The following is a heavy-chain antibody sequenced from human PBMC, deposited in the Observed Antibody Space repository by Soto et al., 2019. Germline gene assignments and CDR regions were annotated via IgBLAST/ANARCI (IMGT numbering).Heavy chain of an antibody. Sequence: QVQLQESGPGLLKPSQTLSLTCTVSGTSISSTHHYWSWIRQSPRKGLKWIGYIYYTGSTYYNPYLESRVIISGDTSNNHFSLKVDAMAAADTAVYFCASGVGDDYNQRYHGMDVCGAVTTFIVSS. D-gene: IGHD4-4*01. CDR2: IYYTGST. J-gene: IGHJ6*04. CDR1: GTSISSTHHY. CDR3: ASGVGDDYNQRYHGMDV. V-gene: IGHV4-31*03.